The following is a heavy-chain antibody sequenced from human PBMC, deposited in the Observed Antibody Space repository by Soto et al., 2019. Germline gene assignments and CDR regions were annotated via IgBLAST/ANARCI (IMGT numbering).Heavy chain of an antibody. CDR2: IYYSGST. Sequence: SETMSLTCPVSGGSISSSSYYWGWIRQPPGKGLEWIGRIYYSGSTYYNPSLKSRVTISVDTSKNQFSLKLSSVTAADTAVYYCARRERTIFGVATNWFDPWGQGTLVTVSS. CDR1: GGSISSSSYY. V-gene: IGHV4-39*01. CDR3: ARRERTIFGVATNWFDP. D-gene: IGHD3-3*01. J-gene: IGHJ5*02.